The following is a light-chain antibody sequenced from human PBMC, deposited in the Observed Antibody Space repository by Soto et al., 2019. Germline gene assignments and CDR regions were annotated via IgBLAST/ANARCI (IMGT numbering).Light chain of an antibody. J-gene: IGKJ1*01. Sequence: EIVMTQSPATLSVSPGERATLSCRASPSVSRKLAWYQQTRGRAPRLLMYGASTRATGVPARFSGSGSGTEFTLTISNLQSEDFAVYHCQQYDKWPRTFGQGTKVDIK. CDR3: QQYDKWPRT. CDR2: GAS. CDR1: PSVSRK. V-gene: IGKV3-15*01.